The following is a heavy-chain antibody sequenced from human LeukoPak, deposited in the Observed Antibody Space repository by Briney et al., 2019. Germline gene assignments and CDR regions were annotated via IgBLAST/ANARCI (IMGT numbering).Heavy chain of an antibody. CDR3: ATWRAAKTGFDY. J-gene: IGHJ4*02. CDR1: GGSISSNNYY. CDR2: IYYSGSP. D-gene: IGHD1-14*01. Sequence: SETLSLTCTVPGGSISSNNYYWGWIRQPPGKGLEWIGSIYYSGSPYYNPSLKSRVTISVDTSKNQFSLRLSSVTAADTAVYYCATWRAAKTGFDYWGQGTPVTVSS. V-gene: IGHV4-39*01.